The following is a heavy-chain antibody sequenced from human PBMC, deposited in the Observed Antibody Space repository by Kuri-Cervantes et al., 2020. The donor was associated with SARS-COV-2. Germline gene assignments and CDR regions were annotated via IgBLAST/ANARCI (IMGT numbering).Heavy chain of an antibody. CDR2: IRSKAYGGTT. CDR1: GFTFSDYY. V-gene: IGHV3-49*04. J-gene: IGHJ4*02. D-gene: IGHD3-10*01. CDR3: TRVGVMVQGVTSDY. Sequence: GGSLRLSCAASGFTFSDYYMSWVRQAPGKGLEWVGFIRSKAYGGTTEYAASVKGRFTISRDDSKSIAYLQMNSLKTEDTAVYYCTRVGVMVQGVTSDYWGQGTLVTVSS.